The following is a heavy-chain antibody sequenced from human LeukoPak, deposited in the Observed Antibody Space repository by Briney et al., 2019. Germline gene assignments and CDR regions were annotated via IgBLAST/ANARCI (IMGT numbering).Heavy chain of an antibody. CDR1: GFTFSSYG. V-gene: IGHV3-30*02. D-gene: IGHD3-3*01. J-gene: IGHJ4*02. Sequence: GGSLRLSCAASGFTFSSYGMHWVRQAPGKGLEWVAFIRYDGSNKYYADSVKGRFTISRDNSKNTLYLQMNSLRAEDTAVYYCARTIFGVVTPLAYWGQGTLVTVSS. CDR3: ARTIFGVVTPLAY. CDR2: IRYDGSNK.